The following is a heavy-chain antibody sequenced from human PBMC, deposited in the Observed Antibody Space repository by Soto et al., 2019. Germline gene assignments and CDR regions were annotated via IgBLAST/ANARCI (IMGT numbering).Heavy chain of an antibody. V-gene: IGHV3-15*01. J-gene: IGHJ4*02. CDR1: GFTFSNAW. CDR3: TTGDQGFVEIAAAGRVDY. D-gene: IGHD6-13*01. CDR2: IKSKTDGGTT. Sequence: GGSLRLSCAASGFTFSNAWMSWVRQAPGKGLEWVGRIKSKTDGGTTDYAAPVKGRFTISRDDSKNTLYLQMNSLKTEDTAVYYCTTGDQGFVEIAAAGRVDYWGQGTLVTVSS.